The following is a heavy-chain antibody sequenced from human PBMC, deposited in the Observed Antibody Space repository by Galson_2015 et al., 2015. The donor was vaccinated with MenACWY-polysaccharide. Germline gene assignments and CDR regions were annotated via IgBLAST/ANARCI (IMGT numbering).Heavy chain of an antibody. CDR2: ISYDATKK. CDR3: AKEFSTIVAFEN. Sequence: SLRLSCAGSGFVFGDYAVSWVRQAPGKGLEWVAVISYDATKKYYGDSVKGRFTISRDNSKSTLFLQMNNLRAEDTAVYYCAKEFSTIVAFENWGQGTLVTVSS. V-gene: IGHV3-30*04. CDR1: GFVFGDYA. D-gene: IGHD3-16*02. J-gene: IGHJ4*02.